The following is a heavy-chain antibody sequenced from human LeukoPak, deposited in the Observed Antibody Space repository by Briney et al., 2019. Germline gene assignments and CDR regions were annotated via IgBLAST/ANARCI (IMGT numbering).Heavy chain of an antibody. V-gene: IGHV3-53*01. CDR1: GFSVTNNY. CDR3: ARGDGYNFFDY. J-gene: IGHJ4*02. CDR2: FYVGGAT. D-gene: IGHD5-24*01. Sequence: PGGSLRLSCAVSGFSVTNNYMSWVRQAPGKGLEWVSVFYVGGATYYAGSAKGRFTISRDNSENTLYLQMKSLRAEDTAVYYCARGDGYNFFDYWGQGTLVTVSS.